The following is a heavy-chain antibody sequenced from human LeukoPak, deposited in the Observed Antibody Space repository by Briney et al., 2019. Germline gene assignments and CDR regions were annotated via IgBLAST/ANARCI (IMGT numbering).Heavy chain of an antibody. V-gene: IGHV3-13*01. J-gene: IGHJ4*02. Sequence: GGSLRLSCAASGFTFSSYDMHWVRQATGKGLEWVSAIGTAGDTYYPGSVKGRFTISRENAKNSLYLQMNSLRAGDTAVYYCARGGDYYGSGSPFDYWGQGTLVTVSS. CDR1: GFTFSSYD. CDR3: ARGGDYYGSGSPFDY. CDR2: IGTAGDT. D-gene: IGHD3-10*01.